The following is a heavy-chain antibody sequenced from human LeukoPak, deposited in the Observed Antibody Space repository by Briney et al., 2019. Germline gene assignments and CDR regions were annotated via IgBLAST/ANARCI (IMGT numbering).Heavy chain of an antibody. CDR1: GFTSSIYY. CDR3: ARVQLGDYIDY. J-gene: IGHJ4*02. V-gene: IGHV3-7*04. CDR2: IQQDGSEK. Sequence: GGSLRLSCAASGFTSSIYYMSWVRQAPGKRLEWVANIQQDGSEKYYVDSVKGRFTISRDNAENSLYLQMNSLRAEDTAVYYCARVQLGDYIDYWGQGTLVTVSS. D-gene: IGHD1-1*01.